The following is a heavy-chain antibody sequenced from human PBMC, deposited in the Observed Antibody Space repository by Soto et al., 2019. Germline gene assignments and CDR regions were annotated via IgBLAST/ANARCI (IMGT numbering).Heavy chain of an antibody. CDR3: AKVISTSSWNRAFDS. CDR1: GFSFSEYA. CDR2: ISWNSGDI. Sequence: ESGGGSAQPGRSLRLSCAASGFSFSEYAMHWVRQAPGKGLEWVSGISWNSGDIGYVESVRGRFTISRDDAKNTLYLQMNNLRPEDTAFYFCAKVISTSSWNRAFDSWGQGTLVTVSS. J-gene: IGHJ4*02. V-gene: IGHV3-9*01. D-gene: IGHD6-13*01.